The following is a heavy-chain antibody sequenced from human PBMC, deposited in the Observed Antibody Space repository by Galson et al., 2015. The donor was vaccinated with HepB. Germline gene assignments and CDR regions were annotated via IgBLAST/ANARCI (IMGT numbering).Heavy chain of an antibody. V-gene: IGHV1-3*04. CDR3: ARGPWELLEGAFDI. Sequence: SVKVSCKASGYTFTSYAVHWVRQAPGQSLEWMGWVDTGNGKTRTSQRFQDRVTIVRDTSASTTYMELSSLRSEDTAVYYWARGPWELLEGAFDIWGQGTLVTVSS. CDR1: GYTFTSYA. CDR2: VDTGNGKT. J-gene: IGHJ3*02. D-gene: IGHD1-26*01.